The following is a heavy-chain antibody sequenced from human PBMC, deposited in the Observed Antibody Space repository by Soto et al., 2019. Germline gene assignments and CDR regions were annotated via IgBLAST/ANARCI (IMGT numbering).Heavy chain of an antibody. CDR1: GFTFSTYW. V-gene: IGHV3-74*01. CDR2: INTDGSKT. CDR3: ARAPSGEFDS. Sequence: PGGSLRLSCAASGFTFSTYWMHWVRQAPGKGLVWVSRINTDGSKTTYADSVKGRYTISRDNAKNTLYLQMNSLRVEDTAVYYCARAPSGEFDSWGQGNLVTVSS. J-gene: IGHJ4*02.